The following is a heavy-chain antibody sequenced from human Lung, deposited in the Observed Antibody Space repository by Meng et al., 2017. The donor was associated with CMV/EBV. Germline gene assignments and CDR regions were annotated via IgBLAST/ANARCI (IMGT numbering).Heavy chain of an antibody. CDR2: IDDTGRT. V-gene: IGHV4-34*01. Sequence: LXCAVYGGSFSGSYWHWIRQPPGMSLEWIGEIDDTGRTKYSPSLNSRVTMLLDTSKKQFSLKLSSVTAADTAVYYCARLTGTVYVHWFDAWRQGTLVTVSS. CDR3: ARLTGTVYVHWFDA. J-gene: IGHJ5*02. CDR1: GGSFSGSY. D-gene: IGHD1-7*01.